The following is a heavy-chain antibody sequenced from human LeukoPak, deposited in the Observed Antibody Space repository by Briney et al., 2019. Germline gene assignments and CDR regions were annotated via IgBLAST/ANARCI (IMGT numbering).Heavy chain of an antibody. Sequence: ASVKVSCKAPGYTFIGYGISWVRPAPGQGLEWMGWITGYNGKVHYAQRFQDRVTMTTDTSTTTAYMELRSQNSDDTAVYYCARDRNFRSGYSVPVNYGMDVWGQGTTVTVSS. V-gene: IGHV1-18*04. J-gene: IGHJ6*02. CDR2: ITGYNGKV. CDR1: GYTFIGYG. D-gene: IGHD3-3*01. CDR3: ARDRNFRSGYSVPVNYGMDV.